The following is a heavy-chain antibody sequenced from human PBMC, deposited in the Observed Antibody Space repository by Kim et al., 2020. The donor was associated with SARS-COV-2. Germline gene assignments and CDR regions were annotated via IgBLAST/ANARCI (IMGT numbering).Heavy chain of an antibody. CDR3: AREPVVESDYFDSAYYF. V-gene: IGHV3-33*05. J-gene: IGHJ4*01. CDR2: ISYDGSNK. D-gene: IGHD3-9*01. CDR1: GFTFSSYG. Sequence: GGSLRLSCAASGFTFSSYGMHWVSQAPGKGLEWVAVISYDGSNKYYADSVKGRFTISRDNSKNTLYLQMNSLRAEDTAVYYCAREPVVESDYFDSAYYF.